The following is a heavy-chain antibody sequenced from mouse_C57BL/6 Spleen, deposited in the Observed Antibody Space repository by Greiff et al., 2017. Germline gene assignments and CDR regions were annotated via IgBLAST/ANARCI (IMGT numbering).Heavy chain of an antibody. CDR1: GFTFTDYY. D-gene: IGHD2-4*01. Sequence: EVQLVESGGGLVQPGGSLSLSCAASGFTFTDYYMSWVRQPPGKALEWLGFIRNKANGYTTEYSASVKGRFTISRDNSQSILYLQMNALRAEDSATYYCARYNDYDGLDDWGQGTTLTVSS. J-gene: IGHJ2*01. CDR2: IRNKANGYTT. CDR3: ARYNDYDGLDD. V-gene: IGHV7-3*01.